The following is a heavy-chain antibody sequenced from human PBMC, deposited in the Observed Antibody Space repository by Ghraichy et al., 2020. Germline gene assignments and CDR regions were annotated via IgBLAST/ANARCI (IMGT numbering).Heavy chain of an antibody. D-gene: IGHD2-21*02. CDR2: ISSNGGST. CDR1: GFTFSSYA. V-gene: IGHV3-64D*06. J-gene: IGHJ4*02. Sequence: GGSLRLSCSASGFTFSSYAMHWVRQAPGKGLEYVSAISSNGGSTYYADSVKGRFTISRDNSKNTLYLQMSSLRAEDTAVYYCVKGGGACGGDCYGPHLSYWGQGTLVTVSS. CDR3: VKGGGACGGDCYGPHLSY.